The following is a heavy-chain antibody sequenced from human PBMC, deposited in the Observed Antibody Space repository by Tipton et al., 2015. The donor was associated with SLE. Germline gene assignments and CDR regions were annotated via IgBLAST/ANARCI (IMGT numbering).Heavy chain of an antibody. V-gene: IGHV3-53*01. Sequence: SLRLSCAASGFTVSSNYMSWVRQAPGKGLEWVSVIYSGGSTYYADSVKGRFTISRDNSKNTLYLQINSLRAEDTAVYYCARVWYWNWTFDIWGQGTMVTVSS. CDR2: IYSGGST. D-gene: IGHD1-7*01. J-gene: IGHJ3*02. CDR3: ARVWYWNWTFDI. CDR1: GFTVSSNY.